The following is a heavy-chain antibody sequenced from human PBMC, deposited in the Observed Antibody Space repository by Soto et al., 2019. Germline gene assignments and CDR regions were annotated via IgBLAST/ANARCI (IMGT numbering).Heavy chain of an antibody. Sequence: ASVKVSCKASGYTFTSYGISWVRQAPGQGLEWMGWISAYNGNTNYAQKLQGRVTMTTDTSTSTAYMELRSLRSDDTAVYYCARQEGYCSSTSCPDTYYYYYMDFWGKGTTVTVSS. V-gene: IGHV1-18*01. J-gene: IGHJ6*03. D-gene: IGHD2-2*01. CDR3: ARQEGYCSSTSCPDTYYYYYMDF. CDR2: ISAYNGNT. CDR1: GYTFTSYG.